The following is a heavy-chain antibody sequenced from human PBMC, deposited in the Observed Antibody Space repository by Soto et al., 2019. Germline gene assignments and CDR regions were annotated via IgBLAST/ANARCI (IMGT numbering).Heavy chain of an antibody. Sequence: SVKVSCKASGGTFSSYTISWVRQAPGQGLVWMGRIIPILGIANYAQKFQGRVTITADKSTSTAYMELSSLRSEDTVVFFFSSLGYCSSTSCSHFDIWGQGTMVTVSS. CDR1: GGTFSSYT. CDR2: IIPILGIA. D-gene: IGHD2-2*01. CDR3: SSLGYCSSTSCSHFDI. V-gene: IGHV1-69*02. J-gene: IGHJ3*02.